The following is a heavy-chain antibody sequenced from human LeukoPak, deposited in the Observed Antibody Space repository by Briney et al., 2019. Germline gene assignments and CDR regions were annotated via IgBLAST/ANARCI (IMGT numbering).Heavy chain of an antibody. CDR2: ISYDGSHK. CDR1: GFTFSSQT. Sequence: PGGSLRLSCAASGFTFSSQTMSWVRQAPGKGLEWVAVISYDGSHKYYADSVKGRFTISRDNSKNMLELQMNSLTTEDTAVYYCTREVWYDALSFDYWGQGTLVSVSS. J-gene: IGHJ4*02. CDR3: TREVWYDALSFDY. V-gene: IGHV3-30-3*01. D-gene: IGHD2-15*01.